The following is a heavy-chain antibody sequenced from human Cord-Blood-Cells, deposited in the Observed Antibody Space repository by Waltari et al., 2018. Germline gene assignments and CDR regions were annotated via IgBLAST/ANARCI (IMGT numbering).Heavy chain of an antibody. CDR2: ISYSGST. CDR3: ARQRLWLNPDY. J-gene: IGHJ4*02. D-gene: IGHD2-21*01. V-gene: IGHV4-39*01. CDR1: GGSISSSSFF. Sequence: PGLAKPSETLSLTCTVAGGSISSSSFFWGWTRQPPGEGLEWSGSISYSGSTYYNPSLKSRVTISVDTSKNQFSLKLSSVTAADTAVYYCARQRLWLNPDYWGQGTLVTVSS.